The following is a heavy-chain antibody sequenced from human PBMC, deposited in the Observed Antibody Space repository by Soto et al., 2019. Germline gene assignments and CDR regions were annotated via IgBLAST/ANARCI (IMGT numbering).Heavy chain of an antibody. V-gene: IGHV1-8*01. D-gene: IGHD1-26*01. CDR3: ARERSSGAFDI. J-gene: IGHJ3*02. CDR1: GYTFTSYD. CDR2: MNPNSGNT. Sequence: QVQLVQSGAEVKKPGASVKVSCKTSGYTFTSYDINWVRQATGQGLEWMGWMNPNSGNTAYAQKFQGRVTMTRNTSTSTAYMELSSLRAEDAAVYYCARERSSGAFDIWGQGTMVTVSS.